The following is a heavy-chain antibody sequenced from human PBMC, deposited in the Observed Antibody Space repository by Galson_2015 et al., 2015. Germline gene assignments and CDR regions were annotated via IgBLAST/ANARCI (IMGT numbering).Heavy chain of an antibody. CDR2: ISGSGGST. V-gene: IGHV3-23*01. D-gene: IGHD3-10*01. J-gene: IGHJ4*02. Sequence: SLRLSCAASGFTFSSYAMSWVRQAPGKGLEWVSAISGSGGSTYYADSVKGRFTISRDNSKNTLYLQMNSLRAEDTAVYYCAKGKGIWFRAGSFDYWGQGTLVTVSS. CDR1: GFTFSSYA. CDR3: AKGKGIWFRAGSFDY.